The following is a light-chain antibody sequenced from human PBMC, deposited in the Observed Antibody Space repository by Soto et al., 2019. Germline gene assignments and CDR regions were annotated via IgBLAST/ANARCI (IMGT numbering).Light chain of an antibody. V-gene: IGKV3-15*01. CDR1: QSVNTN. J-gene: IGKJ1*01. Sequence: EIVMTQSPATLSVSPGERATLSCRASQSVNTNLAWYQQKSGQAPRLLIYGASTRAPGIPARFSGSGSGTKFTLTVSSLQSEDFATYYCLQTYNLPRTFGQGTKVEFK. CDR2: GAS. CDR3: LQTYNLPRT.